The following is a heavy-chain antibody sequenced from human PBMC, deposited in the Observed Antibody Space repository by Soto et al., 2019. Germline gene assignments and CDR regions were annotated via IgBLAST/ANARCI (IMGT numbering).Heavy chain of an antibody. Sequence: QGQLVQSGAEVKKPGASVKVSCKASGYTFTSYGISWVRQAPGQGLEWMRWISAYNGNTNYVQKLQGRVTMTTDTSTSTAYMELRSLRADDTAVYYCASDYVVVVAAIFDYWGHGTLVTVSS. J-gene: IGHJ4*01. CDR2: ISAYNGNT. D-gene: IGHD2-15*01. V-gene: IGHV1-18*01. CDR1: GYTFTSYG. CDR3: ASDYVVVVAAIFDY.